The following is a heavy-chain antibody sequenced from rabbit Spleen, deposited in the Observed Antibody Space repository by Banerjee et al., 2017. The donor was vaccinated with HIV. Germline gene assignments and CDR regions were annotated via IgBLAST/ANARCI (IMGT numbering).Heavy chain of an antibody. J-gene: IGHJ3*01. CDR1: GFSFSSNDY. V-gene: IGHV1S45*01. CDR2: IGSSSSGFT. Sequence: QEQLEESGGDLVKPGASLTLTCTASGFSFSSNDYMCWVRQAPGKGLEWISCIGSSSSGFTYSATWAKGRFTISKTSSTTVTLQMTSLTVADTATYFCARDTGSSFSSYGMDLWGQGTLVTVS. D-gene: IGHD8-1*01. CDR3: ARDTGSSFSSYGMDL.